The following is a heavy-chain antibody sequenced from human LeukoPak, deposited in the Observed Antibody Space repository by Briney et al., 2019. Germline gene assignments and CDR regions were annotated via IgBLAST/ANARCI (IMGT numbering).Heavy chain of an antibody. D-gene: IGHD3-10*01. Sequence: ASVTVSCKASGYTFTRYYMHWVRQAPGQGLEWMGIINPSGCSTSYAQKFQGRVTITRDTSTSKVYMELSRLRSEATAVYSCARGGRGLWDYGSGIRRRFDYWGQGTLVTVSS. CDR2: INPSGCST. J-gene: IGHJ4*02. CDR3: ARGGRGLWDYGSGIRRRFDY. CDR1: GYTFTRYY. V-gene: IGHV1-46*01.